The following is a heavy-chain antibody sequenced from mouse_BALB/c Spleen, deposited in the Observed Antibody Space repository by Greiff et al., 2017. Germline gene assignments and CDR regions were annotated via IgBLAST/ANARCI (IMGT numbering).Heavy chain of an antibody. D-gene: IGHD2-5*01. CDR2: ISYSGST. CDR1: GDSITSGY. Sequence: EVKLQESGPSLVKPSQTLSLTCSVTGDSITSGYWNWIRKFPGNKLEYMGYISYSGSTYYNPSLKSRISITRDTAKIQYYMQFNSVTTEDTATYYCARCNYSNYGDYAMDYWGQGTSVTVSS. J-gene: IGHJ4*01. CDR3: ARCNYSNYGDYAMDY. V-gene: IGHV3-8*02.